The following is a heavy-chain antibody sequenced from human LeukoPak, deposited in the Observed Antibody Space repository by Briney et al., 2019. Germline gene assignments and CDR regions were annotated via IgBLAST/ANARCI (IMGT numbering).Heavy chain of an antibody. J-gene: IGHJ3*02. D-gene: IGHD3-22*01. Sequence: GGSLRLSCASSGFTFSSYSMNRVRQAPGKGLVWVSRINSDGSSTSYADSVKGRFTISRDNAKNTLYLQMNSLRAEDTAVYYCARGRVSGYYPDDAFDIWGQGTMVTVSS. V-gene: IGHV3-74*01. CDR3: ARGRVSGYYPDDAFDI. CDR1: GFTFSSYS. CDR2: INSDGSST.